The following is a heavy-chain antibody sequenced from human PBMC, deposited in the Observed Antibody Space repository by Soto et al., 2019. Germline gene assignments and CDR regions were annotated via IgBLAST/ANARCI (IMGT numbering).Heavy chain of an antibody. J-gene: IGHJ4*02. CDR1: GFSFSSYD. V-gene: IGHV3-33*01. CDR3: AGGYSSSRDLGY. D-gene: IGHD6-13*01. Sequence: QVQLVASGGGVVQHGTSLSFSCAASGFSFSSYDIHWVRQAPGKGLEWVAVIWYDGSNKYYADSVKGRVIIARDNSKNTLYLQMNSLRADDTALYYCAGGYSSSRDLGYWGQGTLVTVSS. CDR2: IWYDGSNK.